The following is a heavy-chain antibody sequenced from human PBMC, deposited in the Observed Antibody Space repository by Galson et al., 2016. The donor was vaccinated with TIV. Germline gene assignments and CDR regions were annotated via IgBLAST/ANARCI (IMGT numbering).Heavy chain of an antibody. CDR2: VSPGSSYI. J-gene: IGHJ5*02. CDR1: GFTFSDYT. D-gene: IGHD3-16*02. Sequence: SLRLSCAASGFTFSDYTMTWVRQAPGKGPEWVSSVSPGSSYIYYADSVKGRFTVSRDNAKNSLFLQMNSLRAEDTAMYYCASSSSYHHLVNWFDPWGQGTRLTVSS. V-gene: IGHV3-21*01. CDR3: ASSSSYHHLVNWFDP.